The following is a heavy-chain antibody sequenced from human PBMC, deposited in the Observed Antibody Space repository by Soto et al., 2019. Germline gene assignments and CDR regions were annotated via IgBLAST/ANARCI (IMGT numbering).Heavy chain of an antibody. Sequence: PGGSLRLSCSVSGFTFSRLGMHWVRQAPGKGLEWVALISHDGNIKYYSDSVRGRFTISRDNSRTTLFLQMNSLGPEDTAIYFCAKTIVPAAVRPIDYWGLGTLVTVSS. CDR3: AKTIVPAAVRPIDY. D-gene: IGHD2-2*01. CDR2: ISHDGNIK. V-gene: IGHV3-30*18. J-gene: IGHJ4*02. CDR1: GFTFSRLG.